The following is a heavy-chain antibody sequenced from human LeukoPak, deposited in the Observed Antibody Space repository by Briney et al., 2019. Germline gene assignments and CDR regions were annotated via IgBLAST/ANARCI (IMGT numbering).Heavy chain of an antibody. J-gene: IGHJ6*03. D-gene: IGHD2-15*01. CDR1: GGTFSSYA. CDR3: ARGGATTQSYYYYYYMDV. V-gene: IGHV1-69*13. CDR2: IIPIFGTA. Sequence: SVKVSCKASGGTFSSYAISWVRHAPGQGLEWMGGIIPIFGTANYAQKFQGRVTITADESTSTAYMELSSLRSEDTAVYYCARGGATTQSYYYYYYMDVWGKGTTVTVSS.